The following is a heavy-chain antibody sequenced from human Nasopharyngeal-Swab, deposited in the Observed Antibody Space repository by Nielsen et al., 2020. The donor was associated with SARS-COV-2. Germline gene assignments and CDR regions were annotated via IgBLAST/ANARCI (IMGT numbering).Heavy chain of an antibody. V-gene: IGHV4-30-2*01. CDR2: IYHSGST. D-gene: IGHD3-22*01. CDR1: GGSISSGGYS. J-gene: IGHJ4*02. Sequence: LRLSCAVSGGSISSGGYSWSWIRQPPGKGLEWIGYIYHSGSTYYNPSLKSRVTISVDRSKNQFSLKLSSVTAADTAVYYCAKSRIDMIVVALFDYWGQGTLVTVSS. CDR3: AKSRIDMIVVALFDY.